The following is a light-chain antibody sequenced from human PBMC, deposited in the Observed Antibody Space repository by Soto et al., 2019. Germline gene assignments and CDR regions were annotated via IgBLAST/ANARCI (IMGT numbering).Light chain of an antibody. CDR1: SSDVGGYNF. V-gene: IGLV2-8*01. J-gene: IGLJ2*01. CDR3: SSYAGSNNFGV. Sequence: QSALTQPPSASGFPGQSVTISCTGTSSDVGGYNFVSWYQQHPGKAPKLMIYEVNKRPSGVPDRFSGSKSGNTASLTVSGLQAEDEADYYCSSYAGSNNFGVFGGGTKLTVL. CDR2: EVN.